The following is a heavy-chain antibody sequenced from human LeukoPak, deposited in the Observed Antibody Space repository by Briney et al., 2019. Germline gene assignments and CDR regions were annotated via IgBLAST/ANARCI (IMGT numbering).Heavy chain of an antibody. CDR1: GGSISSYY. D-gene: IGHD6-13*01. V-gene: IGHV4-34*01. CDR3: ARRRGTGYSSSWYYGLDY. CDR2: INHSGST. J-gene: IGHJ4*02. Sequence: PSETLSLTCTVSGGSISSYYWSWIRQPPGKGLEWIGEINHSGSTNYNPSLKSRVTISVDTSKNQFSLKLSSVTAADTAVYYCARRRGTGYSSSWYYGLDYWGQGTLVTVSS.